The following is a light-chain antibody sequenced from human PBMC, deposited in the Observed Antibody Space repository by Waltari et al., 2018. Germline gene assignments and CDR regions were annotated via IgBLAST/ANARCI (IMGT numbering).Light chain of an antibody. CDR2: TVS. CDR1: ESLDRW. V-gene: IGKV1-5*03. Sequence: GDRVTITCRASESLDRWLAWYQQKPGQAPKVLIYTVSTLESGVSSRFSGSGSGTEFTLTINSLQPDDFATYYCLQYNKYPRTFGQGTKVEVK. CDR3: LQYNKYPRT. J-gene: IGKJ1*01.